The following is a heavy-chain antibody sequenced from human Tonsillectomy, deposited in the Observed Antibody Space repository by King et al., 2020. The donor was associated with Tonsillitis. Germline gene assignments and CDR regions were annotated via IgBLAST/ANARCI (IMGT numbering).Heavy chain of an antibody. J-gene: IGHJ6*03. Sequence: QLVQSGAEVKKPGSSVKVSCKASGGTFSRYAISWVRQAPRQRLEWMGGIIPFFGTANYTQKFQGRVTITADESTSTAYMELSSLRSEDTAVYYCARSAGIGYYYYYMDVWGKGTTVTVSS. D-gene: IGHD1-26*01. V-gene: IGHV1-69*12. CDR2: IIPFFGTA. CDR1: GGTFSRYA. CDR3: ARSAGIGYYYYYMDV.